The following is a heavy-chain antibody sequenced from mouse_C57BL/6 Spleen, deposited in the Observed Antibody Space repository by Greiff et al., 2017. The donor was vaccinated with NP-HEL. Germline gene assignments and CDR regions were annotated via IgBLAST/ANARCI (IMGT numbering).Heavy chain of an antibody. CDR1: GFTFSSYA. D-gene: IGHD4-1*02. CDR3: TRERVQLGRRAMDY. J-gene: IGHJ4*01. V-gene: IGHV5-9-1*02. Sequence: EVKLVESGEGLVKPGGSLKLSCAASGFTFSSYAMSWVRQTPEKRLEWVAYISSGGDYIYYADTVKGRFTISRDNARNTLYLQMSILKAEDTAMYYCTRERVQLGRRAMDYWGQGTSVTVSS. CDR2: ISSGGDYI.